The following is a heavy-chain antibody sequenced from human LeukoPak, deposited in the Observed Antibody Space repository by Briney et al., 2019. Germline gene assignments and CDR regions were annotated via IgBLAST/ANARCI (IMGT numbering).Heavy chain of an antibody. J-gene: IGHJ4*02. Sequence: PGGSLRLSCAASRFTFGSYGMHWVRQTPGKGLEWVAFIRHDGSYQQYADSVKGRFTVSRDNSKDTVYLQMNSLRTEDTAVYYCAKNRDSSDYPRDFDHWGQGSLVTVSS. CDR1: RFTFGSYG. D-gene: IGHD3-22*01. V-gene: IGHV3-30*02. CDR3: AKNRDSSDYPRDFDH. CDR2: IRHDGSYQ.